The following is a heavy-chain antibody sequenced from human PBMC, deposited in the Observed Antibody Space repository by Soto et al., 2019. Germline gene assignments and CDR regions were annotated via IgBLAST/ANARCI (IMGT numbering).Heavy chain of an antibody. J-gene: IGHJ6*02. V-gene: IGHV3-7*01. CDR1: GFTFSTYY. Sequence: EVQLVESGGGLVQPGGSLRLSCAASGFTFSTYYMSWVRQAPGKGLEWLANMNPDGSEKYYLDSVKGRFTISRDNAKNSLYLQMNSPRAEDTAVYYCARVNFVYIYCMDVWGQGTTVTVSS. CDR2: MNPDGSEK. CDR3: ARVNFVYIYCMDV. D-gene: IGHD3-9*01.